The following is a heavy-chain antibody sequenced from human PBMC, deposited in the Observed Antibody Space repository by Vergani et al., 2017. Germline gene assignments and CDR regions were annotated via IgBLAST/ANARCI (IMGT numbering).Heavy chain of an antibody. CDR3: AKNGARTGTSRIAFDV. D-gene: IGHD1-7*01. J-gene: IGHJ3*01. Sequence: QVQLVESGGGVVQPGRSLRLSCVASGFNFSVFGMHWVRQTPGKGLVWVAVISSNGSNKYYGDSVKGRFTISKDNSKNTVYLEMSSLRAADTAVYYCAKNGARTGTSRIAFDVWGQGTLVTVSS. CDR2: ISSNGSNK. V-gene: IGHV3-30*18. CDR1: GFNFSVFG.